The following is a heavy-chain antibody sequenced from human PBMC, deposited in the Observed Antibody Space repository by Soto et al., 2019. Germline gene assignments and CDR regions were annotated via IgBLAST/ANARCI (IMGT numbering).Heavy chain of an antibody. V-gene: IGHV1-69*08. J-gene: IGHJ4*02. D-gene: IGHD2-15*01. CDR1: GGTFSSYT. Sequence: QVQLVQSGAEVKKPGSSVKVSCKASGGTFSSYTLSWVRQAPGQGLEWLGRIIPILGIANYAQKFQGRVTITADKSTSTVYMELSSLRSEDTAVYYCARDRYCSGGSCPLDYWGQGTLVTVSS. CDR3: ARDRYCSGGSCPLDY. CDR2: IIPILGIA.